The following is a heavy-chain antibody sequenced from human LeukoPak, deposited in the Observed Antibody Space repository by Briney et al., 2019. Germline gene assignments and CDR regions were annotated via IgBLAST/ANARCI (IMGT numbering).Heavy chain of an antibody. CDR3: ARRGASTGAFDI. CDR1: GFTFSNHG. V-gene: IGHV3-23*01. J-gene: IGHJ3*02. CDR2: IRTDGVTT. Sequence: GGSLRLSCAASGFTFSNHGMNWVRQAPGKGLEWVSGIRTDGVTTYYADSVKGRFTISRDNSKNTLYLQMNSPRAEDTAVYYCARRGASTGAFDIWGQGTMVTVSS. D-gene: IGHD1-26*01.